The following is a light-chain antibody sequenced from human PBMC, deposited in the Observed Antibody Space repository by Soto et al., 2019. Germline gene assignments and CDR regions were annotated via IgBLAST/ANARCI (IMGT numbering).Light chain of an antibody. CDR3: SSYPSSSTPV. V-gene: IGLV2-14*01. CDR2: DVS. J-gene: IGLJ2*01. Sequence: QSALTQPASVSGYPGQSITISCTGTSSDVGGYTYVSWYHQHPGKAPQLMIYDVSNRPSGVSNRFSGSKSGNTASLTISGLQAEDEADYYCSSYPSSSTPVFGGGTKLTVL. CDR1: SSDVGGYTY.